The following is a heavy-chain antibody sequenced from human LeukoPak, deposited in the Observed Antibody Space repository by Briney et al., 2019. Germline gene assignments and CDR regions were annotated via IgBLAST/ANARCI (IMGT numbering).Heavy chain of an antibody. Sequence: SETLSLTCTVSGGSISSYYWSWIRQPPGKGLEWIGYIYYSGSTNYNPSLKSRVTISVDTSKNQFSLKLSSVTAADTAVYYCARREYYDYVWGSYLEGGAFDIWGQGTMVTVSS. CDR3: ARREYYDYVWGSYLEGGAFDI. J-gene: IGHJ3*02. CDR2: IYYSGST. CDR1: GGSISSYY. D-gene: IGHD3-16*02. V-gene: IGHV4-59*08.